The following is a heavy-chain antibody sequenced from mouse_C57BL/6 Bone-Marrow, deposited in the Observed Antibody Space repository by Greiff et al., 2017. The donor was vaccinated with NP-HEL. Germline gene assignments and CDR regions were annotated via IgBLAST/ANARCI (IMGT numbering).Heavy chain of an antibody. CDR2: ISDGGSYT. Sequence: DVHLVESGGGLVKPGGSLKLSCAASGFTFSSYAMSWVRQTPEKRLEWVATISDGGSYTYYPDNVKGRFTISRDNAKNNLYLQMSHLKSEDTAMYYCARALLRRPLDYWGQGTTLTVSS. J-gene: IGHJ2*01. D-gene: IGHD2-4*01. CDR1: GFTFSSYA. CDR3: ARALLRRPLDY. V-gene: IGHV5-4*01.